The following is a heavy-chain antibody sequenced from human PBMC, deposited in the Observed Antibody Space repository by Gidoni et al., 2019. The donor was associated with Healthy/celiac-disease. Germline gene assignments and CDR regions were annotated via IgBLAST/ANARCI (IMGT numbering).Heavy chain of an antibody. J-gene: IGHJ6*03. CDR2: IYYSGST. Sequence: QLQLQESGTGLVKPSETLSLTCTVSGGSIRSSSYYWGWIRQPPGKGLEWIGSIYYSGSTYYNPSLKSRVTISVDTSKNQYSLKLSSVTAADTAVYYCAYYGYCSSTSCPPVGYYYYMDVWGKGTTVTVSS. D-gene: IGHD2-2*01. V-gene: IGHV4-39*01. CDR1: GGSIRSSSYY. CDR3: AYYGYCSSTSCPPVGYYYYMDV.